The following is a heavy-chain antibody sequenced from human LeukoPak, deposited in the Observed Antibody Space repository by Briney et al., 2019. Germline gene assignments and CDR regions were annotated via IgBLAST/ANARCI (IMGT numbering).Heavy chain of an antibody. CDR2: ISSSGSTI. CDR1: GFTFSDYY. CDR3: ARVYYYASGSRWGDYFDY. J-gene: IGHJ4*02. V-gene: IGHV3-11*04. Sequence: GGSLRLSCAASGFTFSDYYMSWIRQAPGKGLEWVSYISSSGSTIYYADSVKGRFTISRDNAKNSLYLQVNSLRAEDTAVYYCARVYYYASGSRWGDYFDYWGQGTLVTVSS. D-gene: IGHD3-10*01.